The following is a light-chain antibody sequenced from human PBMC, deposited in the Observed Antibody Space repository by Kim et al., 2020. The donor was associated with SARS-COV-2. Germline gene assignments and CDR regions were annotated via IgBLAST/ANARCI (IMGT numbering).Light chain of an antibody. CDR3: QAWDSSTVV. CDR2: QDT. CDR1: ELGDNF. V-gene: IGLV3-1*01. J-gene: IGLJ1*01. Sequence: SYELTQPPSLSVAPGQTVSITCSGDELGDNFVCWYQQKADQSPVLVIYQDTKRPSGIPERISGSHSGNTATLTISGTQTLDEADYYCQAWDSSTVVFGPGTKVTVL.